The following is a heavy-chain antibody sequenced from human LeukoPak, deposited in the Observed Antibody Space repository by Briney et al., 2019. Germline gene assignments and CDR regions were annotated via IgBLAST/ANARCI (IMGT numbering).Heavy chain of an antibody. CDR3: AKGSTTGTYYYYYMDV. J-gene: IGHJ6*03. D-gene: IGHD1-1*01. CDR1: GFTFDDYA. V-gene: IGHV3-9*01. Sequence: GRSLRLSCAASGFTFDDYAMHWVRQAPGKGLESVSGISWNSGSIGYADSVKGRFTISRGNAKNSLYLQMNSLRAEDTALYYCAKGSTTGTYYYYYMDVWGKGSTVTVSS. CDR2: ISWNSGSI.